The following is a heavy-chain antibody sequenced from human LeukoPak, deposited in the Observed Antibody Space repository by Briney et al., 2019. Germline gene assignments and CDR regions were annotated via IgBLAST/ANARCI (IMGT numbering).Heavy chain of an antibody. V-gene: IGHV4-34*01. CDR1: GGSFSAYY. CDR3: ALICSGGSCTSDY. Sequence: SETLSLTCDVYGGSFSAYYWSWIRQPPGKGLEWIGEINHSGSTNYNPSLKSRVTISVDTSKNQFSLKLSSVTAADTAVYYCALICSGGSCTSDYWGQGTLVTVSS. D-gene: IGHD2-15*01. CDR2: INHSGST. J-gene: IGHJ4*02.